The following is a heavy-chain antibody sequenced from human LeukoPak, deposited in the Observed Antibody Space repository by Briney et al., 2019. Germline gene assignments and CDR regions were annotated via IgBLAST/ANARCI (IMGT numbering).Heavy chain of an antibody. CDR1: GYTFTGYY. J-gene: IGHJ4*02. CDR2: INPNSGGT. V-gene: IGHV1-2*02. CDR3: ARDRIAAAGTRGFDY. D-gene: IGHD6-13*01. Sequence: GASVKVSCKASGYTFTGYYMHWVRQAPGQGLEWMGWINPNSGGTNYAQKFQGRVTITTDESTSTAYMELSSLRSEDTAVYYCARDRIAAAGTRGFDYWGQGTLVTVSS.